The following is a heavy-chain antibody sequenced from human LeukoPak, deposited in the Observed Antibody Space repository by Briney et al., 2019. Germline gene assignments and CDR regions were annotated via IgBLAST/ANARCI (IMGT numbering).Heavy chain of an antibody. V-gene: IGHV1-8*01. D-gene: IGHD3-22*01. CDR2: MNPNSGNT. Sequence: ASVKVSCKASEYTFTSYDINWVRQATGQGLEWMGWMNPNSGNTVYAQKFQGRVTMTRDTSISTAYMELRSLRSDDTAVYYCAIYDSSGYGYFDYWGQGTLVTVSS. CDR3: AIYDSSGYGYFDY. J-gene: IGHJ4*02. CDR1: EYTFTSYD.